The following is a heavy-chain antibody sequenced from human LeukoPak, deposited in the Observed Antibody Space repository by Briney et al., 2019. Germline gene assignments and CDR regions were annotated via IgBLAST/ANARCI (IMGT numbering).Heavy chain of an antibody. V-gene: IGHV3-7*01. J-gene: IGHJ5*02. D-gene: IGHD3-22*01. Sequence: PGGSLRLSCAASGFTSSSYWMSWVRQAPGKGLEWVANIKQDGSEKYYVDSVKGRFTISRDNAKNSLYLQMNSLRAEDTAVYYCARALSGSWDWFDPWGQGTLVTVSS. CDR3: ARALSGSWDWFDP. CDR2: IKQDGSEK. CDR1: GFTSSSYW.